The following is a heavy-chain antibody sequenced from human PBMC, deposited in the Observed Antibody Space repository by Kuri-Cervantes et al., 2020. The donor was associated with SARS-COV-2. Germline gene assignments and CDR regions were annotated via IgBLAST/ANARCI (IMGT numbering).Heavy chain of an antibody. CDR1: GFTVSTSY. CDR2: INPDGSYT. V-gene: IGHV3-53*01. D-gene: IGHD2-21*02. CDR3: ARELPYYGMDV. J-gene: IGHJ6*02. Sequence: GESLKISCAASGFTVSTSYLSWVRQAPGKGLVWVSRINPDGSYTNNADSVKGRFTISRDNSKNTLYLQMNSLRAEDTAVYYCARELPYYGMDVWGQGTTVTVSS.